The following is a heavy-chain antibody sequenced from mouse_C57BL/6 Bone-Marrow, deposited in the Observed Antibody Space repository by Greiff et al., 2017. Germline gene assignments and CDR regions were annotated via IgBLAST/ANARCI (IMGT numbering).Heavy chain of an antibody. CDR2: ILPRIGRT. V-gene: IGHV15-2*01. D-gene: IGHD2-4*01. Sequence: QVQLQQSGSELRSPGSSVKLSCKDFDSEVFPIAYMIWVRQKPGHGFEWIGGILPRIGRTIDGAKFEDKATLDADTLSNTAYLELNSLTSEDSAIYYGARREEYYDHYWYFDVWGTGTTVTVSS. CDR1: DSEVFPIAY. J-gene: IGHJ1*03. CDR3: ARREEYYDHYWYFDV.